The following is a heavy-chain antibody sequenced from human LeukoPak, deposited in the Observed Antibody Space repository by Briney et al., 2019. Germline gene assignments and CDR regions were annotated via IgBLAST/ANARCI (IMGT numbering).Heavy chain of an antibody. V-gene: IGHV3-20*04. CDR1: GFTFDDYG. CDR3: ARDNDSRDPPHFDY. Sequence: GGSLRLSCAASGFTFDDYGMSWVRQAPGKGLEWVSGINWNGGSTGYADSVKGRFTISRDNAKNSLYLQMNSLRAEDTALYYCARDNDSRDPPHFDYWGQGTLVTVSS. D-gene: IGHD3-16*01. J-gene: IGHJ4*02. CDR2: INWNGGST.